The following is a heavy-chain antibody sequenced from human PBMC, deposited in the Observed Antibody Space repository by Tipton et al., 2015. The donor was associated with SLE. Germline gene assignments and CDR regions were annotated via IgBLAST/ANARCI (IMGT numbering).Heavy chain of an antibody. V-gene: IGHV3-23*03. CDR1: GFTFGSYA. CDR2: IYDGGSTR. D-gene: IGHD3/OR15-3a*01. CDR3: AKPARDYDAFET. Sequence: SLRLSCAASGFTFGSYAMNWVRQAPGKGLEWVAVIYDGGSTRYYADSVRGRFTVSRDNSKNTLYLQMNSLKAEDTAMYYCAKPARDYDAFETWGQGTMVTVSS. J-gene: IGHJ3*02.